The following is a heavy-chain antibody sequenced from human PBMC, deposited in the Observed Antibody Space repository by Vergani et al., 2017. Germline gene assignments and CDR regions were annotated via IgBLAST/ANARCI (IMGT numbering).Heavy chain of an antibody. CDR2: INAGNGNT. CDR3: ARDGAEYNWNDAFDI. Sequence: QVQLVQSGAEVKKPGASVKVSCKASGYTFTSYAMHWVRQAPGQRLEWMGWINAGNGNTKYSQKFQGRVTITRDTSASTAYMELSSLRSEDTAVYYCARDGAEYNWNDAFDIWGQGTMVTVSS. V-gene: IGHV1-3*01. CDR1: GYTFTSYA. D-gene: IGHD1-1*01. J-gene: IGHJ3*02.